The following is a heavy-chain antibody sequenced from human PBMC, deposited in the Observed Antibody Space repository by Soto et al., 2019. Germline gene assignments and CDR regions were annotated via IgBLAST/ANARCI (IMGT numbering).Heavy chain of an antibody. D-gene: IGHD6-19*01. Sequence: QVTLKESGPVLVKPTETLTLTCTVSGFSLSSARMGVSWIRQPPGKALEWLAHIFSNDEKSYSTSLKSRLTISKAPSKSPVVLTMTNMDPVHTATYYCARIRTGQWLGGFDYWGQGTLVTVSS. CDR2: IFSNDEK. CDR1: GFSLSSARMG. J-gene: IGHJ4*02. CDR3: ARIRTGQWLGGFDY. V-gene: IGHV2-26*01.